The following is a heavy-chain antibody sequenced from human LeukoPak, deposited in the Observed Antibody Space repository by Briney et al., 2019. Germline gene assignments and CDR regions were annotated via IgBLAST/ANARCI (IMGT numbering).Heavy chain of an antibody. CDR2: IIPILGIA. CDR1: GGTFSSYA. J-gene: IGHJ6*02. V-gene: IGHV1-69*04. CDR3: ARGPEDDGMDV. D-gene: IGHD2-15*01. Sequence: SVKVSCKASGGTFSSYAISWVRQAPGQGLEWMGRIIPILGIANYAQKFQGRVTITADKSTSTAYMELSSLRSEDTAVYYCARGPEDDGMDVWGQGTTVTVSS.